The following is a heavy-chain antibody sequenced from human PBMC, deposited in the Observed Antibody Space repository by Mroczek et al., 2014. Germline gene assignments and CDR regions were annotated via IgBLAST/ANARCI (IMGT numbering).Heavy chain of an antibody. CDR3: ARLAARHFRNYYYYGMDV. CDR2: INHSGST. D-gene: IGHD6-6*01. J-gene: IGHJ6*02. Sequence: QVQLQQWGAGLLKPSETLSLTCAVYGGSFSGYYWSWIRQPPGKGLEWIGEINHSGSTNYNPSLKSRVTISVDTSKNQFSLKLSSVTAADTAVYYCARLAARHFRNYYYYGMDVWGQGTTVTVSS. V-gene: IGHV4-34*01. CDR1: GGSFSGYY.